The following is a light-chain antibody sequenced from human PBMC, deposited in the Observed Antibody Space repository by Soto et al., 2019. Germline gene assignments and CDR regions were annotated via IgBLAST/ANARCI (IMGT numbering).Light chain of an antibody. CDR3: QSSDRGDTYWV. J-gene: IGLJ3*02. V-gene: IGLV3-25*02. CDR1: ALPKQY. Sequence: SYELTQPPSVSVSRGQTARIACSGDALPKQYAYWYQQKPGQAPVLLIYKDKERPSGIPERFSGSSSGTTVTLTIGGVQAEDEADYYCQSSDRGDTYWVFGGGTKLTVL. CDR2: KDK.